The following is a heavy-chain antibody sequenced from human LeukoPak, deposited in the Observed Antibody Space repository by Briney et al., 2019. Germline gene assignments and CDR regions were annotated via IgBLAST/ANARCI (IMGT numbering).Heavy chain of an antibody. J-gene: IGHJ4*02. CDR2: ISYDGSNK. CDR3: AKDRGAVAGTFDY. D-gene: IGHD6-19*01. V-gene: IGHV3-30*18. CDR1: GFIFSDYG. Sequence: GGSLRLSCAASGFIFSDYGMHWVRQAPGKGLEWVAVISYDGSNKYYADSVKGRFTISRDNSKNTLYLQMNSLRAEDTAVYYCAKDRGAVAGTFDYWGQGTLVTVSS.